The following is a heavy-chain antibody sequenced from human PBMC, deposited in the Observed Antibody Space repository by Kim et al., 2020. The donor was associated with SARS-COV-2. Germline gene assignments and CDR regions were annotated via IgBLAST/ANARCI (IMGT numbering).Heavy chain of an antibody. CDR3: ARDRGRSDWYRAYGMDV. V-gene: IGHV4-31*03. D-gene: IGHD1-26*01. J-gene: IGHJ6*02. CDR2: MYVSGST. Sequence: SETLSLTCTVSGGSISRGDYYWTWIRQPPGKGLECIGHMYVSGSTYYNPSLESRVTISADTSNNQFSLKLSSVTDADTAVYFCARDRGRSDWYRAYGMDVWGQGTTLSVSS. CDR1: GGSISRGDYY.